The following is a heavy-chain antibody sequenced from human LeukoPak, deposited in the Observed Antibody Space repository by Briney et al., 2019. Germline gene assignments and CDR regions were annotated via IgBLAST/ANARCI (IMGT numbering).Heavy chain of an antibody. Sequence: PGGSLRLSCAASGFTFSSYWMHWVRHAPGKGLVWVSRINSDGSSTSYADSVKGRFTISRDNAKNTLYLQMNGLRAEDTAVYYCARVRLVGATYDAFDIWGQGTMVTVSS. CDR3: ARVRLVGATYDAFDI. CDR2: INSDGSST. D-gene: IGHD1-26*01. V-gene: IGHV3-74*01. J-gene: IGHJ3*02. CDR1: GFTFSSYW.